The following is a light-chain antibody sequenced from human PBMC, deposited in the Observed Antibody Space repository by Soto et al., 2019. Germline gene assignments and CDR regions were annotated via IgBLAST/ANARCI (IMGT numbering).Light chain of an antibody. CDR3: QSSDTSLSAV. CDR1: SSNLGGGYD. CDR2: GNT. V-gene: IGLV1-40*01. Sequence: QSVLTQPASVSGSPGQSVTISCTGTSSNLGGGYDVHWYQQLPGTAPKLLIYGNTNRPSGAPDRFFGSKSGSSASLAITGLQAEDEAGDYCQSSDTSLSAVFGGGTKVTVL. J-gene: IGLJ3*02.